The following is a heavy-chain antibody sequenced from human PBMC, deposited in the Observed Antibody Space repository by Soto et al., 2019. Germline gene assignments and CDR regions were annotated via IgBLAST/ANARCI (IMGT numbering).Heavy chain of an antibody. J-gene: IGHJ5*02. CDR1: GYTFTAYL. CDR2: INAGNGYK. V-gene: IGHV1-3*01. Sequence: ASVKVSCKASGYTFTAYLIHWVRQAPGQGLEWMGWINAGNGYKEYAQKFQGRINITRNISATTAYLEVTGLTPEDTAIYYCARDRVAVRWFDPWGQGSLVTVSS. D-gene: IGHD6-19*01. CDR3: ARDRVAVRWFDP.